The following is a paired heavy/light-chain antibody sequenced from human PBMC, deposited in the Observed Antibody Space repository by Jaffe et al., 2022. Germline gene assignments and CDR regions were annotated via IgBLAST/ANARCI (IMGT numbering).Heavy chain of an antibody. CDR1: GFTFSNYG. CDR2: IRFDANYK. D-gene: IGHD6-13*01. J-gene: IGHJ4*02. CDR3: AKGDSSSWYDFDS. Sequence: QVQLVESGGGVVQPGGSLRLSCAASGFTFSNYGMHWVRQAPGKGLEWVAFIRFDANYKYYADSVKGRFTISRDNSKNTLYLQMNSLRTEDTAVYYCAKGDSSSWYDFDSWGQGTLVTVSS. V-gene: IGHV3-30*02.
Light chain of an antibody. CDR3: VLYMGSGIWV. CDR2: STN. J-gene: IGLJ3*02. V-gene: IGLV8-61*01. CDR1: SGSVSTSYY. Sequence: QTVVTQEPSFSVSPGGTVTLTCGLSSGSVSTSYYPSWYQQTPGQAPRTLIYSTNTRSSGVPDRFSGSILGNKAALTITGAQADDECDYYCVLYMGSGIWVFGGGTKVTVL.